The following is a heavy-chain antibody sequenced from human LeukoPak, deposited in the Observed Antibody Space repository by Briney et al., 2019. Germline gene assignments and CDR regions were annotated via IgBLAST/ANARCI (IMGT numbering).Heavy chain of an antibody. V-gene: IGHV4-30-2*01. CDR2: IYHSGST. CDR3: ARMAIAAAGLDY. CDR1: GGSISSSSYY. J-gene: IGHJ4*02. Sequence: SETLSLTCTVCGGSISSSSYYWSWIRQPPGKGLEWIGYIYHSGSTYYNPSLKSRVTISVDRFKNQFSLKLSSVTVADTAVYYCARMAIAAAGLDYWGQGTLVTVSS. D-gene: IGHD6-13*01.